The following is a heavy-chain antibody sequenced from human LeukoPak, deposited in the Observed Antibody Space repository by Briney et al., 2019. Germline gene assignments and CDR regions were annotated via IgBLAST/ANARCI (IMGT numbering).Heavy chain of an antibody. CDR3: ARGYCSGGSCYDAFDI. CDR2: ISGSGGST. Sequence: GGSLRLSCAASGFTFSSYAMSWVRQAPGKGLEWVSAISGSGGSTYYADSVKGRFTISRDNSKNTLYLQMNSLRAEDTAVYYCARGYCSGGSCYDAFDIWGQGTMVTVSS. V-gene: IGHV3-23*01. CDR1: GFTFSSYA. D-gene: IGHD2-15*01. J-gene: IGHJ3*02.